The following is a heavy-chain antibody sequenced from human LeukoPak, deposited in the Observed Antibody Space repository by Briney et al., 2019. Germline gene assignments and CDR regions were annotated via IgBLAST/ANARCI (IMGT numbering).Heavy chain of an antibody. Sequence: GASVKVSCKASGYTFTSYDINWVRQATGQGLEWMGWMNPNSGNTGYAQKFQGRVTMTRNTSISTAYMELSSLRSEDTAVYYCARGPTSKYSSSWYYYYYGMDVWGQGTTVTVSS. CDR1: GYTFTSYD. CDR3: ARGPTSKYSSSWYYYYYGMDV. V-gene: IGHV1-8*01. D-gene: IGHD6-13*01. CDR2: MNPNSGNT. J-gene: IGHJ6*02.